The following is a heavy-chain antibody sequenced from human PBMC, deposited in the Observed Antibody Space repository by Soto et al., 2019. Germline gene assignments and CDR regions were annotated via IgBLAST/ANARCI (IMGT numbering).Heavy chain of an antibody. Sequence: GGSLRLSCAASGFTFSSYDMHWVRQATGKGLEWVSAIGTAGDPYYPGSVKGRFTISRENAKNSLYLQMNSLRAGDTAVYYCAGAHGGKVTWYFDLWGRGTLGTVSS. CDR1: GFTFSSYD. CDR2: IGTAGDP. D-gene: IGHD2-15*01. J-gene: IGHJ2*01. V-gene: IGHV3-13*05. CDR3: AGAHGGKVTWYFDL.